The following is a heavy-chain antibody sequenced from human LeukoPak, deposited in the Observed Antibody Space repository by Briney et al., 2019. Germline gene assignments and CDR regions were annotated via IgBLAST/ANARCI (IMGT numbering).Heavy chain of an antibody. V-gene: IGHV4-4*07. CDR1: GASIRSYY. CDR2: ISSSGST. J-gene: IGHJ4*02. Sequence: SETLSLTCTVSGASIRSYYWSWIRQPAGRGLEWIGRISSSGSTSYNPSLKSRVTMSVDTSKSQFSLNLSSVTAADTAVYYCARGGSNFDFWGQGTLVTASS. CDR3: ARGGSNFDF.